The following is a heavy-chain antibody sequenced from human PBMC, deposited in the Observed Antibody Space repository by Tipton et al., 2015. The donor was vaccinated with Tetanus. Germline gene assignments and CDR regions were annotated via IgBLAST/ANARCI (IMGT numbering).Heavy chain of an antibody. Sequence: PGLVKPSETLSLTCTVSGGSISTRNYFWGWIRQAPGKGLEWIGNIYYSGSTDYNPSLKSRVAISVDTSKNQFSLKLTSVTAADTAVFYCASRGYSGRRQIEDYWGQGTLVTVSS. CDR1: GGSISTRNYF. D-gene: IGHD5-12*01. J-gene: IGHJ4*02. CDR3: ASRGYSGRRQIEDY. V-gene: IGHV4-39*07. CDR2: IYYSGST.